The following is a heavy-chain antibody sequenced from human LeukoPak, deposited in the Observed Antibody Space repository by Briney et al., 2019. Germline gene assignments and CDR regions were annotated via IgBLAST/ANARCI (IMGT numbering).Heavy chain of an antibody. Sequence: GGSLRLSCAPSEFTFNNYTLNWVRQVPGKGLEWVSSINNSSRYISYADSVNGRFTISRDNAKNSLYLQMNSLRAEDTAVYYCARDLGIVYYYGMDVWGQGTTVIVSS. CDR2: INNSSRYI. CDR1: EFTFNNYT. D-gene: IGHD7-27*01. V-gene: IGHV3-21*01. J-gene: IGHJ6*02. CDR3: ARDLGIVYYYGMDV.